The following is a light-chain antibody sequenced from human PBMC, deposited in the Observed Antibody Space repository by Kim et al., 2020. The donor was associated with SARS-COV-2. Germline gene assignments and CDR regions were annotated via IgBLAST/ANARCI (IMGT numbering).Light chain of an antibody. V-gene: IGKV3-11*01. CDR2: DAS. CDR3: QQRGNWPLT. CDR1: QNVKTY. J-gene: IGKJ4*01. Sequence: LSPGETATLSCRASQNVKTYFAWYQHKPGQAPRLLIHDASTRATGIPARFSGSGSGTDFTLTISSLESEDFAVYYCQQRGNWPLTFGGGTKVDIK.